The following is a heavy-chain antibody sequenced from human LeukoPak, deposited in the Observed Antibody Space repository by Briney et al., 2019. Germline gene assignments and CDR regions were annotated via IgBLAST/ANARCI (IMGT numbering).Heavy chain of an antibody. CDR1: GYSFTAFY. V-gene: IGHV1-2*02. D-gene: IGHD2-15*01. CDR3: ARERIGSGPSPLAP. CDR2: IHPRSGDT. Sequence: GASVKVSCKASGYSFTAFYIHWVRQAPGQGLEWMGWIHPRSGDTRYAQKFQGRVTMARDTSISTVYMDLSSLGSDDTAVYYCARERIGSGPSPLAPWGQGTQVTVSS. J-gene: IGHJ5*02.